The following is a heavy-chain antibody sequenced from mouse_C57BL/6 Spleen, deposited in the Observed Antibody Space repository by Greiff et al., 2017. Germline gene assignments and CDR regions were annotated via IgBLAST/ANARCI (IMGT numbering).Heavy chain of an antibody. J-gene: IGHJ1*03. D-gene: IGHD2-5*01. V-gene: IGHV6-6*01. CDR1: GFTFSDAW. CDR3: TGSNYPYWYFDV. CDR2: IRNKANNHAT. Sequence: EVKVVESGGGLVQPGGSMKLSCAASGFTFSDAWMDWVRQSPEKGLEWVAEIRNKANNHATNYAESVKGRFTISRDDSKSSVYLQMNSLRAEDTGIYYCTGSNYPYWYFDVWGTGTTVTVSS.